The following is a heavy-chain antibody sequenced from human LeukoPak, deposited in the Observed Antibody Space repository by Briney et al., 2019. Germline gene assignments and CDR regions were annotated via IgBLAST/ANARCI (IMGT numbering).Heavy chain of an antibody. D-gene: IGHD5-12*01. J-gene: IGHJ4*02. Sequence: SETLSLTCAVYGGSFSGYYWSWIRQPPGKGLEWIGEINHSGSTNYSPSLKSRVTISVDTSKNQFSLKLSSVTAADTAVYYCARAKWLRLAPFDYWGQGTLVTVSS. V-gene: IGHV4-34*01. CDR2: INHSGST. CDR3: ARAKWLRLAPFDY. CDR1: GGSFSGYY.